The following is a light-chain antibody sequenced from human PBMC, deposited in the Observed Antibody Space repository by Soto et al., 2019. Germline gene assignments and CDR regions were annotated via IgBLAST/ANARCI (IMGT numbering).Light chain of an antibody. J-gene: IGLJ1*01. CDR3: RSYTSSSTLV. CDR1: SSDVGSHKA. CDR2: DVS. Sequence: QSVLTPPASVSVSPGQSITIACTGTSSDVGSHKAVAWYQHNPGKAPKLMIYDVSNRPSGVSSRFSGSKSVNTASLSISGLQSEDEADYYFRSYTSSSTLVFGTGTKLTVL. V-gene: IGLV2-14*01.